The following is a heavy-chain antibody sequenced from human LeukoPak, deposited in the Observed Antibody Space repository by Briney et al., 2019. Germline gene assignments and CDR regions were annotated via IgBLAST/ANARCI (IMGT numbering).Heavy chain of an antibody. V-gene: IGHV1-2*02. CDR2: INPNSGGT. CDR3: ARILDYYGSGSFDY. J-gene: IGHJ4*02. Sequence: ASVKVSCKSSGGTFSIYAINWVRQAPGQGLEWMGWINPNSGGTNYAQKFQGRVTMTRDTSISTAYMELSRLRSDDTAVYYCARILDYYGSGSFDYWGQGTLVTVSS. D-gene: IGHD3-10*01. CDR1: GGTFSIYA.